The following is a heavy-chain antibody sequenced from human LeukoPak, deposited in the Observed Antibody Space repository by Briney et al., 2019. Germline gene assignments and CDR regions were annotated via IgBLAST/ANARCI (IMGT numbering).Heavy chain of an antibody. CDR2: ISYDGSNK. J-gene: IGHJ6*02. CDR3: ARDLGIAVAGTPRDYYYGMDV. V-gene: IGHV3-30*04. D-gene: IGHD6-19*01. CDR1: GFTFSSYA. Sequence: GGSLRLSCAASGFTFSSYAMHWVRQAPGKGLEWVAVISYDGSNKYYADSVKGRFTISRDNSKNTLYLQMNSLRAEDTAVYYCARDLGIAVAGTPRDYYYGMDVWGPGTTVTVSS.